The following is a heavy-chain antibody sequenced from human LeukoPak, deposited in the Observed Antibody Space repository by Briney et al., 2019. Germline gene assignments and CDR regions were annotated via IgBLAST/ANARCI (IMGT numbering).Heavy chain of an antibody. J-gene: IGHJ5*02. CDR3: TRHLNQLLGWFDP. CDR1: GGSFSGYY. CDR2: IFHSGTT. V-gene: IGHV4-34*12. D-gene: IGHD2-2*01. Sequence: SETLSLTCAVYGGSFSGYYWSWIRQPPGKGLEWIGYIFHSGTTNYNPSLKSRVTISIDTSKNQFSLKLSSVTAADTAVYYCTRHLNQLLGWFDPWGQGTLVTVSS.